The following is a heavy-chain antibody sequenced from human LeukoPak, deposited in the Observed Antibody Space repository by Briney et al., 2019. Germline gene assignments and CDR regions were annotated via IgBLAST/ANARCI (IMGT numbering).Heavy chain of an antibody. D-gene: IGHD6-19*01. CDR1: GGSISSGGYY. J-gene: IGHJ6*02. Sequence: SETLSLTCTVSGGSISSGGYYWSWIRQHPGKGLEWIGYIYYSGSTYYNPSLKSRVTISVDTSKNQFSLKLSSVTAADTAVYYCARGSLPSSGWWDYYYYYGMDVWGQGTTVTVSS. CDR2: IYYSGST. V-gene: IGHV4-31*03. CDR3: ARGSLPSSGWWDYYYYYGMDV.